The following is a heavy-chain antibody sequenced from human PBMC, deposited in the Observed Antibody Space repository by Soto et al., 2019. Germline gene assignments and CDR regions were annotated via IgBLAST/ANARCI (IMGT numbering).Heavy chain of an antibody. Sequence: SETLSLTCTVSGGSITGYFWSWIRQPPGRGLEWIGYIYYAGNTLYTPSLNNRVTISVDTSKNQFSLNLGSVTAADTAVYYCTRRRFGVRGVTTMDVWGPGTTVTVSS. CDR1: GGSITGYF. CDR3: TRRRFGVRGVTTMDV. V-gene: IGHV4-59*08. J-gene: IGHJ6*02. CDR2: IYYAGNT. D-gene: IGHD3-10*01.